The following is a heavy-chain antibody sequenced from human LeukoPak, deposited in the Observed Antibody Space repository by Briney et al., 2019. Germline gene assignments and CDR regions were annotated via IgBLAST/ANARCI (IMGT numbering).Heavy chain of an antibody. V-gene: IGHV1-69*05. Sequence: SVKVSCKASGGTFSSYAISWVRQAPGQGLEWMGGVIPIFGTANYAQKFQGRVTITTDESTSTAYMELSSLRSEDTAVYYCARIAVAGTRNYDYWGQGTLVTVSS. D-gene: IGHD6-19*01. J-gene: IGHJ4*02. CDR1: GGTFSSYA. CDR2: VIPIFGTA. CDR3: ARIAVAGTRNYDY.